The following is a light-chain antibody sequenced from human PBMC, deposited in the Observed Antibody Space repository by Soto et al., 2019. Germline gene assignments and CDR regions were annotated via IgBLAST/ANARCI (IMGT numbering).Light chain of an antibody. Sequence: EIVLTQSPGTLSLSPGERATLSCRASQSVSSSYLAWYQQKPGQAPRLLIYGASSRAAGNPDRFSGSGSGTDFTLTISRLEPEDFAVYYCQKYGSSPPYTFGQGTKLEIK. CDR3: QKYGSSPPYT. CDR2: GAS. J-gene: IGKJ2*01. CDR1: QSVSSSY. V-gene: IGKV3-20*01.